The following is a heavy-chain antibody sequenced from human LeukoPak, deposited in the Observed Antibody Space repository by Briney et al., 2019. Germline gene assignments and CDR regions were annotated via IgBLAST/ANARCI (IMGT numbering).Heavy chain of an antibody. D-gene: IGHD3-22*01. CDR3: ARGKNSDSSPPGFDY. J-gene: IGHJ4*02. CDR1: GGSINNYY. Sequence: SETLSLTCTVSGGSINNYYWNWIRQPPGKGLEWIGYIYYSGSTNYNPSLKSRVTISVDTSKNQFSLKLSSVTAADTAVYYCARGKNSDSSPPGFDYWGQGTLVTVSS. CDR2: IYYSGST. V-gene: IGHV4-59*12.